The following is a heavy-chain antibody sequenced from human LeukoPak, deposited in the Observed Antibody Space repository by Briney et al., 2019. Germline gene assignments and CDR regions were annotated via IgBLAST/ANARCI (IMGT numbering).Heavy chain of an antibody. CDR1: GVSVRSYW. CDR2: IRQDGREK. Sequence: SLKPSYEASGVSVRSYWKSRVLQAPRRRMEWVANIRQDGREKYYLDSVKGRFTISRDNAANSLYLQMNSLRAEDTAVYYCARGHYGLDYWGQGTLVTVSS. D-gene: IGHD3-10*01. J-gene: IGHJ4*02. V-gene: IGHV3-7*04. CDR3: ARGHYGLDY.